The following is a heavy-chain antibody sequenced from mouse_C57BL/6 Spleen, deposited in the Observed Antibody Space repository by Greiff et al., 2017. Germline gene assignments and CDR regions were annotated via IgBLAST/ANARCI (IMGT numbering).Heavy chain of an antibody. CDR3: ERRDDDYDDDMDY. J-gene: IGHJ4*01. Sequence: QVQLQQPGAELVKPGASVKMSCKASGYTFTSYWITWVKQRPGQGLEWIGDIYPGSGSTNYNEKFKSKATLTVDTSSSTAYMQLSSLTSEDSAVXEFERRDDDYDDDMDYWGQGTSVTVSS. CDR1: GYTFTSYW. D-gene: IGHD2-4*01. V-gene: IGHV1-55*01. CDR2: IYPGSGST.